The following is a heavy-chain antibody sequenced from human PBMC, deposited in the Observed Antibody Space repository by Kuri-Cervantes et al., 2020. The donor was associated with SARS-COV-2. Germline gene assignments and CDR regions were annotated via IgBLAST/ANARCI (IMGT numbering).Heavy chain of an antibody. CDR1: GYSFTSYW. CDR2: IYPGDSDT. J-gene: IGHJ5*02. CDR3: ARRRSGIAAANNWLDP. Sequence: GESLKIYCKGSGYSFTSYWIGWVRQMSGKGLEWMGIIYPGDSDTRYSPSFQGQVTISADKSISTAYLQWSSLKPSDTAMYYCARRRSGIAAANNWLDPWGQGTLVTVSS. D-gene: IGHD6-13*01. V-gene: IGHV5-51*01.